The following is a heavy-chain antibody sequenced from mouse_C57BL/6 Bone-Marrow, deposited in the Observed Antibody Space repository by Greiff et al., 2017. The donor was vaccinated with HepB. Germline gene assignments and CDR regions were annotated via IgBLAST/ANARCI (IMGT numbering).Heavy chain of an antibody. V-gene: IGHV14-3*01. CDR1: GFNIKNTY. Sequence: EVQGVESVAELVRPGASVKLSCTASGFNIKNTYMHWVKQRPEQGLEWIGRIDPANGNTKYAPKFQGKATITADTSSNTAYLQLSSLTSEDTAIYYCASYYYGSSSFAYWGQGTLVTVSA. CDR3: ASYYYGSSSFAY. D-gene: IGHD1-1*01. CDR2: IDPANGNT. J-gene: IGHJ3*01.